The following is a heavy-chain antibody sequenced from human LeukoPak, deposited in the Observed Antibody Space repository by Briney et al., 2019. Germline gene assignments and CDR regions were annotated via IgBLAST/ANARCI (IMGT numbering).Heavy chain of an antibody. CDR2: INHSGST. V-gene: IGHV4-34*01. J-gene: IGHJ4*02. Sequence: SETLSLTCAVYGGSFSGYYWSWIRQPPGKGLEWIGEINHSGSTNYNPPLKSRVTISVDTSKNQFSLKLSSVAAADTAVYYCARGGGRYCTNGVCHLDYWGQGTLVTVSS. CDR3: ARGGGRYCTNGVCHLDY. D-gene: IGHD2-8*01. CDR1: GGSFSGYY.